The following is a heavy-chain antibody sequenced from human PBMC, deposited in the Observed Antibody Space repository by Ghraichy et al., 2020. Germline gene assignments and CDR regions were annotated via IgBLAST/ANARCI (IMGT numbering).Heavy chain of an antibody. V-gene: IGHV4-34*01. D-gene: IGHD3-9*01. Sequence: SETLSLTCAVYGGSFSGYYWSWIRQPPGKGLEWIGEINHSGSTNYNPSLKSRVTISVDTSKNQFSLKLSSVTAADTAVYYCARHQGGRYFDWLSTYFDYWGQGTLVTVSS. CDR1: GGSFSGYY. CDR2: INHSGST. J-gene: IGHJ4*02. CDR3: ARHQGGRYFDWLSTYFDY.